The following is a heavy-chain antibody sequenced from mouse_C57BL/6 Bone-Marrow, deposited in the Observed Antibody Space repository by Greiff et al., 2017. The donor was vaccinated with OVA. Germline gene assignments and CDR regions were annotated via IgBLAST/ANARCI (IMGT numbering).Heavy chain of an antibody. D-gene: IGHD2-4*01. CDR1: GFTFSAFY. CDR2: SRNKANDYTT. Sequence: EVKLVESGGGLVQSGRSLRLSCATSGFTFSAFYMEWVRQASGKGLEWIAASRNKANDYTTEYSASVKGRFIVSRDTSQSILYLQMNAMRAEDTAIYYCARGYDYSSYWYFDVWGTGTTVTVSS. CDR3: ARGYDYSSYWYFDV. V-gene: IGHV7-1*01. J-gene: IGHJ1*03.